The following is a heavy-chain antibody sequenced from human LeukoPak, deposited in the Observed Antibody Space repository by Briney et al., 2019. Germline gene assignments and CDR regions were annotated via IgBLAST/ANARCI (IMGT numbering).Heavy chain of an antibody. CDR2: IYYSGST. CDR3: ARDLTAAGLGAEYFQH. J-gene: IGHJ1*01. CDR1: GGSISSSSYY. V-gene: IGHV4-39*07. Sequence: SETLSLTCTVSGGSISSSSYYWGWIRQPPGKGLEWIGSIYYSGSTYYNPSLKSRVTISVDTSKNQFSLKLSSVTAADTAVYYCARDLTAAGLGAEYFQHWGQGTLVIVSS. D-gene: IGHD6-13*01.